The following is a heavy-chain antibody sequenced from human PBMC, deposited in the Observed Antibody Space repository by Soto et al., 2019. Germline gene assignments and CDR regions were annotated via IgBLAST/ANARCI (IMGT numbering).Heavy chain of an antibody. Sequence: SETLSLTCTVSGGSLSSGSYYWSWIRQPPGKGLEWIGNIYYSGSTNYNPSLKSRVAISVDTSKNQFSLKLSSVTAADTAVYYCARVKVGGQFGVVILIDAFDIWGQGTMVTVSS. V-gene: IGHV4-61*01. CDR3: ARVKVGGQFGVVILIDAFDI. D-gene: IGHD3-3*01. CDR1: GGSLSSGSYY. CDR2: IYYSGST. J-gene: IGHJ3*02.